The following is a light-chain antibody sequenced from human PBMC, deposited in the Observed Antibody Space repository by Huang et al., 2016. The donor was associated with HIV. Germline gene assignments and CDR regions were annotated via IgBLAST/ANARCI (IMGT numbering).Light chain of an antibody. CDR2: WAS. CDR3: QQYYRLPQT. CDR1: QSVLYSSNSKNY. Sequence: DIVMTQSPDSLTVSLGERATIKCRSSQSVLYSSNSKNYLAGFQQKPGRAPRLLIYWASARESGFPDRFSGSGSGTDFTLTIDRLEAEDAAIYYCQQYYRLPQTFGQGTRVEIK. V-gene: IGKV4-1*01. J-gene: IGKJ1*01.